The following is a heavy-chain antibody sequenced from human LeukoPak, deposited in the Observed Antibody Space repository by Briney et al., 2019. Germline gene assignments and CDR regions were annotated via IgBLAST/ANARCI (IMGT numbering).Heavy chain of an antibody. CDR1: GFTFSSYS. Sequence: GGSLRLSCAASGFTFSSYSMNWVRQAPGKGLEWVSSISSSSSYIYYADSVKGRFTISRDNAKNSLYLQMNSLSAEDTAVYYCARARGRTTRHWGQGTLVTVSS. J-gene: IGHJ4*02. D-gene: IGHD2/OR15-2a*01. CDR3: ARARGRTTRH. V-gene: IGHV3-21*01. CDR2: ISSSSSYI.